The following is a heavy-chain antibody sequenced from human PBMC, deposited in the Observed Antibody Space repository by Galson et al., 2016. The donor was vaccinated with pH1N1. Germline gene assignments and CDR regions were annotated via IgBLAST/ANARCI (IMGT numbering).Heavy chain of an antibody. CDR3: TGTLLSFVEPNNADF. D-gene: IGHD3-10*01. Sequence: SLRLSCAPSGFSVSNNHMSWVRQAPGKGLEWVSVIYKDGSKYYADSLKGRFTISRDDSKNMLYLQMNRLRVDDTAIYYCTGTLLSFVEPNNADFWGQGTQVTVSS. V-gene: IGHV3-53*01. CDR1: GFSVSNNH. J-gene: IGHJ4*02. CDR2: IYKDGSK.